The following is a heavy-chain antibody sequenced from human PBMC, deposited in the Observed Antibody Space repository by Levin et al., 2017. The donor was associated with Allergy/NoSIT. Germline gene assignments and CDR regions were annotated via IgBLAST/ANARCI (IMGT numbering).Heavy chain of an antibody. V-gene: IGHV7-4-1*02. CDR1: GYIFVRYA. CDR2: INTNSGNP. D-gene: IGHD2-15*01. J-gene: IGHJ3*02. Sequence: GGSLRLSCKASGYIFVRYAMNWVRQAPGQGLEWMGWINTNSGNPTYAQGFTGRFVFSLDTSVSTAYLQISSLKAEDTAVYYCARDPATANFAFDIWGQGTMVTVSS. CDR3: ARDPATANFAFDI.